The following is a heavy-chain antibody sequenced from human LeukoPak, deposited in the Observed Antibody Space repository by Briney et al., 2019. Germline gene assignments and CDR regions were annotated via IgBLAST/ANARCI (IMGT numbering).Heavy chain of an antibody. J-gene: IGHJ4*02. CDR2: IYTSGST. Sequence: SETLSLTCTVSGDSISTFYWSWIRQPAGKGLEWIGRIYTSGSTNYNPSLKSRVTMSVDTSKNQFSLKLSSVTAADTAVYYCAINSGYYSPDTLDYWGQGTLVTVSS. V-gene: IGHV4-4*07. CDR1: GDSISTFY. CDR3: AINSGYYSPDTLDY. D-gene: IGHD3-22*01.